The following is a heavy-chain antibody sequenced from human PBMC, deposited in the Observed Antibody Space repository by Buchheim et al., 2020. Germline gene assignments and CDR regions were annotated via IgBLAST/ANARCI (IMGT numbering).Heavy chain of an antibody. Sequence: EVQLVESGGGLVQPGGSLRLSCAASGFTFSSYSMNWVRQAPGKGLEWVSYISSSSSTIYYADSVKGRFTISRDNAKNSLYLQMNSLKAEDTAVYYCARAFGGGGSYHAMYMDVWGKGTT. CDR2: ISSSSSTI. CDR3: ARAFGGGGSYHAMYMDV. V-gene: IGHV3-48*01. J-gene: IGHJ6*03. CDR1: GFTFSSYS. D-gene: IGHD1-26*01.